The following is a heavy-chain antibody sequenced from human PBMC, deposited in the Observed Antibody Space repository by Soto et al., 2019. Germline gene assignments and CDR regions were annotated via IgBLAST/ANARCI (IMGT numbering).Heavy chain of an antibody. CDR3: ARRRYYYYYKDV. Sequence: SETLSLTCTVSGGSISSSSYYWGWIRQPPGKGLEWIGSIYYSGSTYYNPSLKSRVTISVDTSKNQFSLKLSSVTAADTAVYYCARRRYYYYYKDVWGKGTTVTVSS. CDR1: GGSISSSSYY. J-gene: IGHJ6*03. CDR2: IYYSGST. V-gene: IGHV4-39*01.